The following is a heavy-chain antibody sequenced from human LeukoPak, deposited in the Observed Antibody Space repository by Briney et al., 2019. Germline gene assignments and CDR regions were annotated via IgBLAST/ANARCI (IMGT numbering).Heavy chain of an antibody. CDR1: GASISSYY. CDR2: IYTSGST. CDR3: ARNSCSGGSCYHFDY. Sequence: PSETLSLTCTVSGASISSYYWSWIRQPAGKGLEWIGRIYTSGSTNYNPSLKSRVTMSVDTSKNQFSLKLSSVTAADTAVYYCARNSCSGGSCYHFDYWGQGTLVTVSS. V-gene: IGHV4-4*07. J-gene: IGHJ4*02. D-gene: IGHD2-15*01.